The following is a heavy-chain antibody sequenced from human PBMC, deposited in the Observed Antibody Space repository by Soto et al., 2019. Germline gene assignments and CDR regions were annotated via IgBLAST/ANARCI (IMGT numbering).Heavy chain of an antibody. J-gene: IGHJ4*02. Sequence: GGSPRLSCAASGYTFSSYWMHWVRQAPGKGLVWVSRINSDGSITNYADSVKGRFTISRDNAKNSLFLQMTSLTAAYTAVYYCTNLSGGDYWGQGALVTVS. V-gene: IGHV3-74*01. CDR1: GYTFSSYW. CDR2: INSDGSIT. D-gene: IGHD6-25*01. CDR3: TNLSGGDY.